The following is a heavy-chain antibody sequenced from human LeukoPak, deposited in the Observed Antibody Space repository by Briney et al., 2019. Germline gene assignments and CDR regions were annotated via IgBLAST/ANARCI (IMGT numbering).Heavy chain of an antibody. D-gene: IGHD6-6*01. V-gene: IGHV4-31*03. CDR1: GGSISSGGYY. CDR2: IYYSGST. CDR3: AREPSYSSSNYYGMDV. J-gene: IGHJ6*02. Sequence: PSQTLSLTCTVSGGSISSGGYYWSWIRQHPGKGLEWIGYIYYSGSTYYNPSLKSRVTISVDTSKNQSSLKLSSVTAADTAVYYCAREPSYSSSNYYGMDVWGQGTTVTVSS.